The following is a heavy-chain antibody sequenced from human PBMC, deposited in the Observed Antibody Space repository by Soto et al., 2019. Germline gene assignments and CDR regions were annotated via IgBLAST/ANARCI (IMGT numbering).Heavy chain of an antibody. CDR1: GFTFSSYA. D-gene: IGHD3-10*01. CDR3: AKDLVYYGSGSYWPRVNYYGMDV. Sequence: EVQLLESGGGLVQPGGSLRLSCAASGFTFSSYAMSWVRQAPGKGLEWVSAISGSGGSTYYADSVKGRFTISRDNSKNTLYLQMNSLRAEDTAVYYCAKDLVYYGSGSYWPRVNYYGMDVWGQGTTVTVSS. J-gene: IGHJ6*02. CDR2: ISGSGGST. V-gene: IGHV3-23*01.